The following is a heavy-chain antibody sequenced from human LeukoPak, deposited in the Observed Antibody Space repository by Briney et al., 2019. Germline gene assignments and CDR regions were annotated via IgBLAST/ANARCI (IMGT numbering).Heavy chain of an antibody. J-gene: IGHJ4*02. V-gene: IGHV4-39*07. D-gene: IGHD6-13*01. CDR3: ARGLAAAGIDYFDY. Sequence: SETLSLTCTVSGGSISSSSYYWGWIRQPPGKGLEWIGSIYYSGSTYYNPSLKSRVTISVDTSKNQFSLKLSSVTAADTAVYYCARGLAAAGIDYFDYWGQGTLVTVSS. CDR1: GGSISSSSYY. CDR2: IYYSGST.